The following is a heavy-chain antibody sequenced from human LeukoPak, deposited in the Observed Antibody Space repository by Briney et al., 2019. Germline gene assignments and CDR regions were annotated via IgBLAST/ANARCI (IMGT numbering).Heavy chain of an antibody. V-gene: IGHV3-30*02. CDR3: ARDQPYYDILTGYYRIDGGYFDY. Sequence: GGSLRLSCAASGFTFSSYGMHWVRQAPGKGLAWVTFIRHDGSNKYYADSVKGRFTISRDNSKNTLYLQMNRLRAEDTAVYYCARDQPYYDILTGYYRIDGGYFDYWGQGTLVTVSS. D-gene: IGHD3-9*01. J-gene: IGHJ4*02. CDR2: IRHDGSNK. CDR1: GFTFSSYG.